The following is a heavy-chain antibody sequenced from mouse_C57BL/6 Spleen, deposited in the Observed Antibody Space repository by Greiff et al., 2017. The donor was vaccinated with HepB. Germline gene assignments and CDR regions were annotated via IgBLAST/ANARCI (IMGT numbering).Heavy chain of an antibody. CDR2: ISSGGSYT. Sequence: DVMLVESGGDLVKPGGSLKLSCAASGFTFSSYGMSWVRQTPDKRLEWVATISSGGSYTYYPDSVKGRFTISRDNAKNTLYLQMSSLKSEDTAMYYCARLYDGYYVMDYWGQGTSVTVSS. D-gene: IGHD2-3*01. V-gene: IGHV5-6*02. CDR1: GFTFSSYG. J-gene: IGHJ4*01. CDR3: ARLYDGYYVMDY.